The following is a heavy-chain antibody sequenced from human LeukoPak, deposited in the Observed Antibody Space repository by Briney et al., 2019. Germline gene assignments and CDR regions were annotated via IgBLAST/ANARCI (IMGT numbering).Heavy chain of an antibody. V-gene: IGHV3-30*18. CDR2: ISYDGSNK. J-gene: IGHJ6*02. CDR3: AKDRVVAANYYYGMDV. CDR1: GFTFSSYG. D-gene: IGHD2-15*01. Sequence: PGGFLRLSCAASGFTFSSYGMHWVRQAPGKGLEWVAVISYDGSNKYYADSVKGRFTISRDNSKNTLYLQMNSLRAEDTAVYYCAKDRVVAANYYYGMDVWGQGTTVTVSS.